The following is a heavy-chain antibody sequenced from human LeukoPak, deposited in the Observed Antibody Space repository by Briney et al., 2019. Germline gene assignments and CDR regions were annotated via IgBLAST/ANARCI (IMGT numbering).Heavy chain of an antibody. J-gene: IGHJ4*02. CDR1: GFTFSTYG. D-gene: IGHD6-13*01. CDR3: ARDPESSSFDL. V-gene: IGHV3-7*01. Sequence: GGSLRLSCAASGFTFSTYGMIWVRQVPGKGLEFVANIDQGGSVRNYMDSLKGRCTISRDNAKKSLYLEINSLRADDTAVYYCARDPESSSFDLWGRGALVTVSS. CDR2: IDQGGSVR.